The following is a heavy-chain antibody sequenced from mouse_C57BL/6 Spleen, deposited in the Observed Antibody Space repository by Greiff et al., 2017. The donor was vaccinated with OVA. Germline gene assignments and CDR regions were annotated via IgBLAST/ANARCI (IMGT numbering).Heavy chain of an antibody. CDR2: INPNNGGT. CDR1: GYTFTDYN. D-gene: IGHD3-1*01. CDR3: ARSHSSPFAY. V-gene: IGHV1-18*01. J-gene: IGHJ3*01. Sequence: EVKLVESGPELVKPGASVKIPCKASGYTFTDYNMDWVKQSHGKSLEWIGDINPNNGGTIYNQKFKGKATLTVDKSSSTAYMELRSLTSEDTAVYYCARSHSSPFAYWGQGTLVTVSA.